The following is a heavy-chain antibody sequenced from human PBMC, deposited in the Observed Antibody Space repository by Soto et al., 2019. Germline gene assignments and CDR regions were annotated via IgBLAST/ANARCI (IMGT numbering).Heavy chain of an antibody. D-gene: IGHD6-13*01. J-gene: IGHJ6*02. CDR3: ARGSSLYNYFYLYGMAV. V-gene: IGHV4-59*01. CDR2: IYYSGST. CDR1: GGSISSYY. Sequence: SETLSLTCTVSGGSISSYYWSWIRQPPGKGLEWIGYIYYSGSTNYNPSLKSRVTISVDTSKNQFSLKLSSVTAADTAVYYCARGSSLYNYFYLYGMAVCGQGTTVTVSS.